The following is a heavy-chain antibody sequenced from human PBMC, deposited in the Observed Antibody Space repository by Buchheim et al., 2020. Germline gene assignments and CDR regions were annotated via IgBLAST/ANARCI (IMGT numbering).Heavy chain of an antibody. D-gene: IGHD3-22*01. CDR3: AKVVGGTMIVPRWYFDL. CDR2: IYSGGST. CDR1: GFTVSSNY. Sequence: EVQLVESGGGLVQPGGSLRLSCAASGFTVSSNYMSWVRQAPGKGLEWVSVIYSGGSTYYADSVKGRFTISRDNSKNTLYLQMNSLRAEDTAVYYCAKVVGGTMIVPRWYFDLWGRGTL. J-gene: IGHJ2*01. V-gene: IGHV3-66*01.